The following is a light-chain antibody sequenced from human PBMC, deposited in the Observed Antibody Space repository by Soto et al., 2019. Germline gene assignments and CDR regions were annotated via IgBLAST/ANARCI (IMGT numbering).Light chain of an antibody. CDR3: QQSYST. CDR1: QSISSY. Sequence: DIQMPQSPSSLSASVGDRVPITCRASQSISSYLNWYQQKPGKAPKLLIYAASSLQSGVPSRFSGSGSGTDFTLTISSLQPEDFATYYCQQSYSTFGGGTKVEIK. CDR2: AAS. V-gene: IGKV1-39*01. J-gene: IGKJ4*01.